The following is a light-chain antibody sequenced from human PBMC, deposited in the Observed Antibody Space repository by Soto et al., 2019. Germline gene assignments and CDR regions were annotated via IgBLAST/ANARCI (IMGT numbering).Light chain of an antibody. CDR3: CSYAETSTYV. CDR2: EVT. J-gene: IGLJ1*01. Sequence: LTQPASLSGSPGQSITISCTGTSSDVGSYSLLSWYQQYPGTAPKVMIYEVTKRPSGVTNRFSGSQAVNTASLTISGLQAEDEADYYYCSYAETSTYVFGTGTKVTVL. V-gene: IGLV2-23*02. CDR1: SSDVGSYSL.